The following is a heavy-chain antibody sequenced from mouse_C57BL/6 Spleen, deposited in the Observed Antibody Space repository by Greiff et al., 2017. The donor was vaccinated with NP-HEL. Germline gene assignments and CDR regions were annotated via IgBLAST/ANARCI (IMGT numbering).Heavy chain of an antibody. V-gene: IGHV3-6*01. CDR2: ISYDGSN. Sequence: DVQLQESGPGLVKPSQSLSLTCSVTGYSITSGYYWNWIRQFPGNKLEWMGYISYDGSNNYNPSLKNRISITLDTSKNQFFLKLNSVTTEDTATYYCARGGGSSYRYWYFDVWGTGTTVTVSS. CDR1: GYSITSGYY. J-gene: IGHJ1*03. D-gene: IGHD1-1*01. CDR3: ARGGGSSYRYWYFDV.